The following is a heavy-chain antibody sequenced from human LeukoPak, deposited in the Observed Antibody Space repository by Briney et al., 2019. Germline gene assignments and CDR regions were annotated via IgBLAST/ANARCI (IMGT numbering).Heavy chain of an antibody. J-gene: IGHJ4*02. CDR2: ISGSGGST. Sequence: GGSLRLSCAASGFTFDDYGMSWVRQAPGKGLEWVSAISGSGGSTYYADSVKGRFTISRDNSKNTLYLQMNSLRAEDTAVYYCAKDGGAYSGSYLDYWGQGTLVTVSS. CDR1: GFTFDDYG. D-gene: IGHD1-26*01. V-gene: IGHV3-23*01. CDR3: AKDGGAYSGSYLDY.